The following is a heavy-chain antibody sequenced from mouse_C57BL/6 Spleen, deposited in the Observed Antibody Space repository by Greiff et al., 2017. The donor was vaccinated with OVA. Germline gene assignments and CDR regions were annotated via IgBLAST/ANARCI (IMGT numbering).Heavy chain of an antibody. J-gene: IGHJ4*01. CDR3: ARGIYYGYDEGYDYAMDY. D-gene: IGHD2-2*01. Sequence: EVQLQQSGPELVKPGASVKISCKASGYTFTDYYMNWVKQSHGKSLEWIGDINPTDGGTSYNQKFKGKATLTVDKSSSTAYMELRSLTSEDSAVYYCARGIYYGYDEGYDYAMDYWGQGTSVTVSS. CDR2: INPTDGGT. CDR1: GYTFTDYY. V-gene: IGHV1-26*01.